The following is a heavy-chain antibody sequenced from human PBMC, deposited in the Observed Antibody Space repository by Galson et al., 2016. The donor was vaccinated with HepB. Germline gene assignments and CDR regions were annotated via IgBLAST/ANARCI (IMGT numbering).Heavy chain of an antibody. CDR1: GFTFHDFA. D-gene: IGHD6-6*01. J-gene: IGHJ4*02. Sequence: SLRLSCAASGFTFHDFAMHWVRQAPGKGLEWVSSINWNSDNIGYADSVKGRFTVSRDNAKKSIYLQMNSLTPEDTAFYYCAKDLGSIARNLHFWGQGTLVSVSS. CDR2: INWNSDNI. CDR3: AKDLGSIARNLHF. V-gene: IGHV3-9*01.